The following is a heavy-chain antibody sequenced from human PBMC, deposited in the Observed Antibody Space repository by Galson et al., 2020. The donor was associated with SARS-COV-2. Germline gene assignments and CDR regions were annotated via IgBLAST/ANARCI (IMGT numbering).Heavy chain of an antibody. J-gene: IGHJ3*02. Sequence: GESLKISCAASGFTFSSYWMHWVRQAPGKGLVWVSRINSDGRSRSYADSVKGRFTISRDNAKNTLTLQMNSLRAEDTAMYYCAKEYYYDSSGPLDAFDIWGQGTMVTVSS. CDR2: INSDGRSR. V-gene: IGHV3-74*01. CDR1: GFTFSSYW. D-gene: IGHD3-22*01. CDR3: AKEYYYDSSGPLDAFDI.